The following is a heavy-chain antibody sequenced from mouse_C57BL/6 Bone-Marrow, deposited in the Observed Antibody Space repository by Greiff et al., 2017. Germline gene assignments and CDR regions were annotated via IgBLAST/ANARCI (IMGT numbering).Heavy chain of an antibody. D-gene: IGHD2-10*01. J-gene: IGHJ2*01. CDR1: GFTFSSYG. Sequence: EVQLVESGGDLVKPGGSLKLSCAASGFTFSSYGMSWVRQTPDKRLEWVATISSGGSYTYYPDSVKGRFTISRDNAKNTLYLQMSSLKSEDTAMYYCARRGDLLDYWGQGTTLTVSS. CDR3: ARRGDLLDY. V-gene: IGHV5-6*01. CDR2: ISSGGSYT.